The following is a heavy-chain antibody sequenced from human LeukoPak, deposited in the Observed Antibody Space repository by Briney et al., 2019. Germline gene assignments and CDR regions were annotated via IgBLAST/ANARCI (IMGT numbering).Heavy chain of an antibody. J-gene: IGHJ4*02. V-gene: IGHV1-8*03. Sequence: GASVKVSCKASGYTFTSYDINWVRQATGQGREWMGWMNPNSGNTGYAQKFQGRVTITRNTSISTAYMELSRLRSDDTAVYYCARTRIQLWLRQYYFDYWGQGTLVTVSS. CDR3: ARTRIQLWLRQYYFDY. CDR1: GYTFTSYD. CDR2: MNPNSGNT. D-gene: IGHD5-18*01.